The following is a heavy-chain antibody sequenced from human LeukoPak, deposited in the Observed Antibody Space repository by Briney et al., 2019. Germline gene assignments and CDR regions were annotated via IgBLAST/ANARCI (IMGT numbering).Heavy chain of an antibody. CDR2: ISGSGGST. V-gene: IGHV3-23*01. D-gene: IGHD5-12*01. CDR3: AKNRAWLRSYYFDY. J-gene: IGHJ4*02. Sequence: GGSLRLSCAASGFTFSSYAMSWVRQAPGKGLEWVSAISGSGGSTCYADSVKGRFTISRDNSKNTLYLQMNSLRAEDTAVYYCAKNRAWLRSYYFDYWGQGTLVTVSS. CDR1: GFTFSSYA.